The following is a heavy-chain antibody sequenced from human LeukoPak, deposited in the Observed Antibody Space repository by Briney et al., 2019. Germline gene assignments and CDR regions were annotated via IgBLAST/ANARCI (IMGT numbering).Heavy chain of an antibody. J-gene: IGHJ6*02. V-gene: IGHV3-21*01. CDR2: ISSSSSYI. CDR3: ARDDSGVVVVAAEPNYYYYGMDV. D-gene: IGHD2-15*01. Sequence: PGGSLRLSCAASGFTFSSYSMNWVRQAPGKGLEWVSSISSSSSYIYYADSVKGRFTISRDNAKNSLYLQMNSLRAEDTAVYYCARDDSGVVVVAAEPNYYYYGMDVWGQGTTVTVSS. CDR1: GFTFSSYS.